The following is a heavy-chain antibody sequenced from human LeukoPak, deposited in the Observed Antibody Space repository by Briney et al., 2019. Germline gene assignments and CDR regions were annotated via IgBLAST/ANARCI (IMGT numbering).Heavy chain of an antibody. J-gene: IGHJ6*02. CDR3: ARYDSTAYGMDV. CDR2: IYYSGST. D-gene: IGHD2-2*01. Sequence: TFDDYAMHWIRQPPGKGLEWIGYIYYSGSTYYNPSLKSRVTIPVDTSKNQFSLKLSSVTAADTAVYYCARYDSTAYGMDVWGQGTTVTVSS. CDR1: TFDDYA. V-gene: IGHV4-30-4*08.